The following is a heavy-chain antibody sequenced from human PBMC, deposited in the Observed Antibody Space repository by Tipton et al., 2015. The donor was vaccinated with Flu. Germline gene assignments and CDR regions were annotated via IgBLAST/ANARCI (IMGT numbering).Heavy chain of an antibody. Sequence: CAASGFSFSDAWMSWVRQTPGKGLEWVGRIKRKTDGGTTDYAAPVKGRFTISRDDSKNTLYLQMDSLKIEDTAVYSCATGGPYFGDWGQGSLVTVSS. CDR3: ATGGPYFGD. CDR1: GFSFSDAW. CDR2: IKRKTDGGTT. V-gene: IGHV3-15*01. J-gene: IGHJ4*02.